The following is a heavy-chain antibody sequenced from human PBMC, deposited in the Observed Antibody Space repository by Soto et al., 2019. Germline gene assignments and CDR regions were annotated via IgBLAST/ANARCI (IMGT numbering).Heavy chain of an antibody. CDR2: IYYSGST. J-gene: IGHJ5*02. D-gene: IGHD2-15*01. Sequence: SETLSLTCTVSGGSISSGGYYWSWIRQHPGKGLEWIGYIYYSGSTYYNPSLKSRVTISVDKSNNQFSLKLRSVTAADTAVYYCATLPPRIEVVKTEIPAWGQGTLVTVS. V-gene: IGHV4-31*09. CDR3: ATLPPRIEVVKTEIPA. CDR1: GGSISSGGYY.